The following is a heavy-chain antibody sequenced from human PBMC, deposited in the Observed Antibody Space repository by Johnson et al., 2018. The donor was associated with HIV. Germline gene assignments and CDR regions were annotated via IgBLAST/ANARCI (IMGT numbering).Heavy chain of an antibody. CDR1: GFTFSSYG. V-gene: IGHV3-13*01. D-gene: IGHD3-16*01. CDR3: ARGEWVGGAFDI. J-gene: IGHJ3*02. CDR2: IGTAGDT. Sequence: VQLVESGGGVVQPGRSLRLSCAASGFTFSSYGMHWVRQATGKGLEWVSAIGTAGDTYYPGSVKGRFTISRENAKNSLYLQMNSLRAGDTAVYYWARGEWVGGAFDIWGQGTMVTVSS.